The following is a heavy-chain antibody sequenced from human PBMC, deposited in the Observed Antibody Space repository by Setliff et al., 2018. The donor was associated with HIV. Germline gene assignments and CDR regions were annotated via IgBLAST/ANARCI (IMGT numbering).Heavy chain of an antibody. V-gene: IGHV3-7*01. D-gene: IGHD6-6*01. J-gene: IGHJ4*02. CDR3: ARDLWSSSLV. CDR2: IKEDGSET. Sequence: GGSLRLSCAASGFTFSDYWMSWVRQAPGKGLEWVANIKEDGSETYYVDSVEGRFTISRDNAKNSLYLQMNSLRAEDTAVSYCARDLWSSSLVWGQGTLVTVSS. CDR1: GFTFSDYW.